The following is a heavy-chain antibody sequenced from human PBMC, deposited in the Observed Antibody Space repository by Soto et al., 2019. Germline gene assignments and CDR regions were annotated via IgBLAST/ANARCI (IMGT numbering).Heavy chain of an antibody. Sequence: ASVKVSCKASGYTFTSYGISWVRQAPGQGLEWMGWISAYNGNTNYAQKLQGRVTITADTSTSTAYMELSSLRSEDTAVYYCARDLYDSSGYGTWDYWGQGTLVTVSS. D-gene: IGHD3-22*01. CDR2: ISAYNGNT. J-gene: IGHJ4*02. CDR3: ARDLYDSSGYGTWDY. CDR1: GYTFTSYG. V-gene: IGHV1-18*01.